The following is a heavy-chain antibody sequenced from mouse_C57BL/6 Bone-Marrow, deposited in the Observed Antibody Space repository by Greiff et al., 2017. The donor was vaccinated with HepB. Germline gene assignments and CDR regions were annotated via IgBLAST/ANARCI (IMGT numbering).Heavy chain of an antibody. CDR2: ISSGGDYI. J-gene: IGHJ2*01. V-gene: IGHV5-9-1*02. CDR1: GFTFSSYA. CDR3: TRDPNYDGYSLFDY. Sequence: VQVVESGEGLVKPGGSLKLSCAASGFTFSSYAMSWVRQTPEKRLEWVAYISSGGDYIYYADTVKGRFTISRDNARNTLYLQMSSLKSEDTAMYYCTRDPNYDGYSLFDYWGQGTTLTVSS. D-gene: IGHD2-3*01.